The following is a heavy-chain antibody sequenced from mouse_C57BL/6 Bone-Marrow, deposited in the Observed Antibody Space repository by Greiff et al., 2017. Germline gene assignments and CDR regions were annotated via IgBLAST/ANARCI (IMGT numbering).Heavy chain of an antibody. CDR3: AIGTTGVPYYCAMDY. J-gene: IGHJ4*01. CDR2: IDPNRGGT. V-gene: IGHV1-72*01. D-gene: IGHD1-1*01. Sequence: VQLQQSGAELVKPGASVKLSCKASGYTFTSYWMHWVKQRPGRGLEWIGRIDPNRGGTKYNEKFKSKATLTVDKPSSTAYMQLSSLTSEDSAVYYGAIGTTGVPYYCAMDYWGQGTTGTVSS. CDR1: GYTFTSYW.